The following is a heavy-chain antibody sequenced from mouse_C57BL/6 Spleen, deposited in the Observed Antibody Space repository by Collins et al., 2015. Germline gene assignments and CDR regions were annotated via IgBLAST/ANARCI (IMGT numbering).Heavy chain of an antibody. CDR1: GYTFTSYY. V-gene: IGHV1S56*01. CDR3: ARGVPFDY. J-gene: IGHJ2*01. CDR2: IYPGDGST. Sequence: QVQLQQSGPELVKPGASVKMSCKASGYTFTSYYINWVKQRPGQGLEWIGGIYPGDGSTKYNEKFKGKTTLTADKSSSTAYMLLSSLTSEDSAIYFCARGVPFDYWGQGTTLTVSS.